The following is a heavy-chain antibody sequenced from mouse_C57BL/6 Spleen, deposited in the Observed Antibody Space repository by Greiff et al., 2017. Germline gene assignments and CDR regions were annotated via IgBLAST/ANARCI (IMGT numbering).Heavy chain of an antibody. CDR3: ARSAYGSVYYVDD. V-gene: IGHV7-3*01. CDR2: IRNKANGYTT. D-gene: IGHD2-1*01. Sequence: EVKLQEPGGGLVQPGGSLSLSCAASGFTFTDYYMSWVRQPPGQALEWLGFIRNKANGYTTEYSASVKGRFTISRDNSQSILYLQMNALRAEDSATYYCARSAYGSVYYVDDWGQGTTLTVSS. CDR1: GFTFTDYY. J-gene: IGHJ2*01.